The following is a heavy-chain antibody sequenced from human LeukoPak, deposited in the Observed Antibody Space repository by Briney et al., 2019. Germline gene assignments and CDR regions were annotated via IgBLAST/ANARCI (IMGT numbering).Heavy chain of an antibody. CDR1: GGTFSSYV. D-gene: IGHD1-26*01. V-gene: IGHV1-69*04. Sequence: ASVKVSCKASGGTFSSYVISWVRQAPGQGLEWMGRIIPILGIANYAQKFQGRVTITADKSTSTAYMELSSLRSEDTAVYYCARVPMEGSYYFDYWGQGTLVTVSS. CDR2: IIPILGIA. CDR3: ARVPMEGSYYFDY. J-gene: IGHJ4*02.